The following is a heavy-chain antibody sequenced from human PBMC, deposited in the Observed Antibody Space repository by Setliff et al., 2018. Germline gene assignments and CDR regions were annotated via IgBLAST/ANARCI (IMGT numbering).Heavy chain of an antibody. CDR2: INHSGTT. Sequence: KPSETLSLTCTAYGGTFSDYYWTWIRQPPGKGLEWIGEINHSGTTNYNPSLKSRVTISVDTSKNQFSLTMSSVTAADAAVYYCARGRNVAARLLDTWGQGSRVTVS. CDR1: GGTFSDYY. CDR3: ARGRNVAARLLDT. D-gene: IGHD6-6*01. V-gene: IGHV4-34*01. J-gene: IGHJ5*02.